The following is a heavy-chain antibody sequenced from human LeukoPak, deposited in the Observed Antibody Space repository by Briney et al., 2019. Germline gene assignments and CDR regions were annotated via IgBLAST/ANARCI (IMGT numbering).Heavy chain of an antibody. Sequence: PGGFLRLSCAASGFTFSSYSMNWVRQAPGKGLEWVSPISSSSSYIYYADSVKGRFTISRDNAKNSLYLQMNSLRAEDTAVYYCARVWGLERSTKYSSSWYNWFDPWGQGTLVTVSS. V-gene: IGHV3-21*01. CDR3: ARVWGLERSTKYSSSWYNWFDP. J-gene: IGHJ5*02. CDR1: GFTFSSYS. CDR2: ISSSSSYI. D-gene: IGHD6-13*01.